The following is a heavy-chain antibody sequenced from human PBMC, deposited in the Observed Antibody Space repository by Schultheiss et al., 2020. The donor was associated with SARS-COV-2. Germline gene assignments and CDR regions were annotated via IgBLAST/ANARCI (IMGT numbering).Heavy chain of an antibody. V-gene: IGHV2-5*08. Sequence: SGPTLVKPTQTLTLTCTFSGFSLSTSGMRVSWIRQPPGKALEWLARIDWDDDKRYSPSLKSRLTITKDTSKNQVVLTMTNMDPVDTATYYCARGYCSSTSCYSMDVWGQGTTVTVSS. J-gene: IGHJ6*02. D-gene: IGHD2-2*02. CDR2: IDWDDDK. CDR3: ARGYCSSTSCYSMDV. CDR1: GFSLSTSGMR.